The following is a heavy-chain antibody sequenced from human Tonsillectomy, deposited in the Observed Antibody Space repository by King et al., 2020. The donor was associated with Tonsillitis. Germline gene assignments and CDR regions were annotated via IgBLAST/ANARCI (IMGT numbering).Heavy chain of an antibody. D-gene: IGHD5-24*01. Sequence: VQLVESGGGLVQPGGSLRLSCAASGFTFSNYWMSWVRQASGKGLGWVANIHQDGSEDYFLYSVKGRFTVSRANARNLLYLQMNSLRAEDTAVYYCARAGHLEMATISDFWGQGTLVTVSS. J-gene: IGHJ4*02. CDR3: ARAGHLEMATISDF. CDR1: GFTFSNYW. V-gene: IGHV3-7*01. CDR2: IHQDGSED.